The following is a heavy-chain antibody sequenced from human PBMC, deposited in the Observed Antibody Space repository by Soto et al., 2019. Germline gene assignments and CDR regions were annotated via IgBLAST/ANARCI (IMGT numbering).Heavy chain of an antibody. Sequence: EVQLLESGGGLVQPEGSLRLSCAASGFIFNNYAMTWVRQAPGKGLEWVSAISGGGDTTSYADSVKGRFTVSRDGSKNTLYLQMSSLRAEDTALYFDFWGQGTLVTVSS. V-gene: IGHV3-23*01. J-gene: IGHJ4*02. CDR3: F. CDR1: GFIFNNYA. CDR2: ISGGGDTT.